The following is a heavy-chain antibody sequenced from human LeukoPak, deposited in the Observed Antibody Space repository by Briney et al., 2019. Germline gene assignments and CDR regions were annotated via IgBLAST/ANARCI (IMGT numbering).Heavy chain of an antibody. Sequence: GGSLRLSCAASGFTFSSYEMNWVRQAPGKGLEWVSYISSSGSTIYYADSVKGRFTISRDNARNSLYLQMNSLRAEDTAVYYCARLGVRGVIGSGYWGQGTLVTVSS. CDR2: ISSSGSTI. V-gene: IGHV3-48*03. D-gene: IGHD3-10*01. CDR3: ARLGVRGVIGSGY. CDR1: GFTFSSYE. J-gene: IGHJ4*02.